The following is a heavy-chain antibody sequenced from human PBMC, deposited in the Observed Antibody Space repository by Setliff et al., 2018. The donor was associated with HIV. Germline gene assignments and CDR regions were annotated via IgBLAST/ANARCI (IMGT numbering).Heavy chain of an antibody. CDR3: ARQGNWEFDY. J-gene: IGHJ4*02. Sequence: GGSLRLSCAASGFTVSSNYMNWVRQAPGKGLEWVSSITSGSTYVNYADSVKGRFSISRDNSKNSLYLQMISLRAEDTALYYCARQGNWEFDYWGQGTLVTVSS. CDR1: GFTVSSNY. D-gene: IGHD7-27*01. CDR2: ITSGSTYV. V-gene: IGHV3-21*01.